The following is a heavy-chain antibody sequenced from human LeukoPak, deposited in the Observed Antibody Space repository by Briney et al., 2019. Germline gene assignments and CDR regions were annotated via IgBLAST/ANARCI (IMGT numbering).Heavy chain of an antibody. V-gene: IGHV1-3*01. D-gene: IGHD2-15*01. J-gene: IGHJ2*01. CDR1: GYTFTNYA. Sequence: PAASVKVSCKTSGYTFTNYAIHWVRQAPGQRLEWMGWINAGYGNTKYSQKFQGRVTITADESTSTAYMELSSLRSEDTAVYYCAREGYCSGGSCYAGGGYFDLWGRGTLVTVSS. CDR2: INAGYGNT. CDR3: AREGYCSGGSCYAGGGYFDL.